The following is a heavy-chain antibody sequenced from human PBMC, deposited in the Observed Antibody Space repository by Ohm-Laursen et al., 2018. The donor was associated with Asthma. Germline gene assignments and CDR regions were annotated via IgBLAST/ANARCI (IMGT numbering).Heavy chain of an antibody. J-gene: IGHJ6*02. CDR2: IIPIFGTA. V-gene: IGHV1-69*01. Sequence: SSVKVSCKASGGTFSSYAISWVRQAPGQGLEWMGGIIPIFGTANYAQKFQGRVTITADESTSTAYMELSSLRSEDTAVYYCAAAVGARGAEQYYYYYGMDVWGQGTTVTVSS. CDR3: AAAVGARGAEQYYYYYGMDV. CDR1: GGTFSSYA. D-gene: IGHD1-26*01.